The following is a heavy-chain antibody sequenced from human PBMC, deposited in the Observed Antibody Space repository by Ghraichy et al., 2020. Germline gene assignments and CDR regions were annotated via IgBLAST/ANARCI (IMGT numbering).Heavy chain of an antibody. D-gene: IGHD3-22*01. V-gene: IGHV5-51*01. J-gene: IGHJ6*02. Sequence: SLNISCKGSGYSFTSYWIGWVRQMPGKGLEWMGIIYPGDSDTRYSPSFQGQVTISADKSISTAYLQWSSLKASDTAMYYCARHVEYYDSIGGRGMDVWGQGTTVTVSS. CDR3: ARHVEYYDSIGGRGMDV. CDR1: GYSFTSYW. CDR2: IYPGDSDT.